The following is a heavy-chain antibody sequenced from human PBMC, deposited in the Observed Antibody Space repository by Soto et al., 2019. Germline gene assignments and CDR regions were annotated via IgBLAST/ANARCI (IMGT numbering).Heavy chain of an antibody. J-gene: IGHJ4*02. CDR1: GGSISSYY. CDR3: ARHETLHGDYYY. Sequence: PSETLSLTCTVSGGSISSYYWSWIRQPPGKGLEWIGYIYYNVNTNYNPSLKSRVTISVDTSKNQFSLKLSSVTAADTAVYYCARHETLHGDYYYWGQGTLVTVSS. CDR2: IYYNVNT. V-gene: IGHV4-59*08. D-gene: IGHD4-17*01.